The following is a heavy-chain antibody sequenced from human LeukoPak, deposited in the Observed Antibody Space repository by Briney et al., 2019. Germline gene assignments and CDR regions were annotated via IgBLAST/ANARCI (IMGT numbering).Heavy chain of an antibody. V-gene: IGHV1-3*01. CDR2: INAGNGNT. D-gene: IGHD3-10*01. CDR1: GYTFTSYA. CDR3: ARDLVLLWFGELNYFDY. J-gene: IGHJ4*02. Sequence: ASVKVSCKASGYTFTSYAMHWVRQAPGQRLEWMGWINAGNGNTKYSQKFQGRVTITRDTSASTAYMELSSLRSEDTAVYYCARDLVLLWFGELNYFDYWGQGTLVTVSS.